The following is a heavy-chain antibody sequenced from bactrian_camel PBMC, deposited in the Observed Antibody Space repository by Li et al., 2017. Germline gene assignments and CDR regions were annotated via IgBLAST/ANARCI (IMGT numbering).Heavy chain of an antibody. D-gene: IGHD7*01. J-gene: IGHJ4*01. CDR1: GFTFGSYY. CDR3: AQVRQAIGGGNYMTVWGTMNT. V-gene: IGHV3-2*01. Sequence: HVQLVESGGGLVQPGGSLRISCTASGFTFGSYYMSWVRQAPGKGLEWVSSIYSDGSNTYYADSVKGRFRISQNLAQMTVHLQMNSLKSEDTAMYYCAQVRQAIGGGNYMTVWGTMNTRARGPRSPSP. CDR2: IYSDGSNT.